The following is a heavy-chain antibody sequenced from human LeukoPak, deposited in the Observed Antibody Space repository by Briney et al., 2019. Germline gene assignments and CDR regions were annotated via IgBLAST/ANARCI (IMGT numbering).Heavy chain of an antibody. CDR2: ISGSGGST. CDR1: GFTFSSYA. J-gene: IGHJ4*02. CDR3: AKMSVHQLLLDY. V-gene: IGHV3-23*01. D-gene: IGHD2-2*01. Sequence: GGSLRLSCAASGFTFSSYAMSWVRQAPGKGLEWVSAISGSGGSTYYADSVKGRFTISRDNSKNTLYLQMNSLRAEDAAVYYCAKMSVHQLLLDYWGQGTLVTVSS.